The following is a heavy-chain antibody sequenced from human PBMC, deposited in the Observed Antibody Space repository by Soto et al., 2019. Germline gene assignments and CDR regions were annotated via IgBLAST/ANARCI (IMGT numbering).Heavy chain of an antibody. D-gene: IGHD2-15*01. CDR2: IYYSGST. V-gene: IGHV4-31*03. CDR3: ARGGVCSRGSCYPYYFDY. J-gene: IGHJ4*02. CDR1: GGSISSGGYY. Sequence: QVQLQESGPGLVKPSQTLSLTCTVSGGSISSGGYYWSWIRQHPGKGLEWIGYIYYSGSTYYNPSLKSRITISEDTSNNQFALKRSDVTAADTAVYYCARGGVCSRGSCYPYYFDYWGQGTLGTVSS.